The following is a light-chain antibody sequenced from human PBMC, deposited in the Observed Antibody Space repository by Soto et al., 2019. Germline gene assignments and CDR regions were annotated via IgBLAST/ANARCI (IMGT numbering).Light chain of an antibody. V-gene: IGKV4-1*01. Sequence: DIVLTQSPDSLAASLGERVTIKCRSSQSVLYGSNENNYLAWYQQKAGQPPTLLIYWASTRESGVPDRFSGRGSGKDFTLNISSLQAEDVPVYYCQQYYSTPPWTLGRGPNVHIK. CDR3: QQYYSTPPWT. CDR2: WAS. J-gene: IGKJ1*01. CDR1: QSVLYGSNENNY.